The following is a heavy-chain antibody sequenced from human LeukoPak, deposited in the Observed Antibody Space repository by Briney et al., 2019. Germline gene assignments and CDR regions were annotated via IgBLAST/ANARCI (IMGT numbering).Heavy chain of an antibody. D-gene: IGHD6-13*01. CDR2: ISSSGSTI. CDR3: PRPSRPYRSSEYFQH. Sequence: GGCLRLSWAASGFTFSSYEMKWVSQVRGKGMKWMLYISSSGSTIYFADSVKGRFTISRDNAKNSLYLQMNSLRAEDTAVYYCPRPSRPYRSSEYFQHWGQGTLVIVSS. CDR1: GFTFSSYE. J-gene: IGHJ1*01. V-gene: IGHV3-48*03.